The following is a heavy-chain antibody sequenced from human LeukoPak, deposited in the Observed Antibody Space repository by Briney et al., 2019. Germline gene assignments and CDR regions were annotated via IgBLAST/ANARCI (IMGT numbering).Heavy chain of an antibody. CDR3: ARGEGVTGKFDY. CDR1: GYTFTSYD. V-gene: IGHV1-8*01. CDR2: MNPNSGNT. D-gene: IGHD2-21*02. Sequence: ASVKVSCKASGYTFTSYDINWVRQATGQGLEWMGWMNPNSGNTGYAQKFQGRVTMTRNTSISTAYMELSSLRSGDTAVYYCARGEGVTGKFDYWGQGTLVTVSS. J-gene: IGHJ4*02.